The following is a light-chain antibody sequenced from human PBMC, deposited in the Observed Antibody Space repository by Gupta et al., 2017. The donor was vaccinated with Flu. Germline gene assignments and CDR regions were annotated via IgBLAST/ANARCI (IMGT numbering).Light chain of an antibody. CDR3: CSYAGIHRFV. CDR1: SSDVGNYNL. CDR2: EGA. J-gene: IGLJ2*01. Sequence: QSALTQPASVSGSPGQSITISCTGTSSDVGNYNLVSWYQQVPGKAPKLMIYEGARRPSGVSTRFSGSKSGNTASLTISGLQAEDEADYYCCSYAGIHRFVFGGGTKVTVL. V-gene: IGLV2-23*03.